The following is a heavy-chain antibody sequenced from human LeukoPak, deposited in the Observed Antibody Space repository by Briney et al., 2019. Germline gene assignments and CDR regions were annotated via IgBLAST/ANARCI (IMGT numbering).Heavy chain of an antibody. CDR1: GFTFSSYA. CDR2: ISGSGGST. Sequence: PGGSLRLSCAASGFTFSSYAMSWVRQAPGKGLEWVSAISGSGGSTYYADSVKGRFTISRDNSKNTLDLQMNSLRAEDTAVYYCAITGESSNWSLYFDYWGQGTLVTVSS. V-gene: IGHV3-23*01. CDR3: AITGESSNWSLYFDY. J-gene: IGHJ4*02. D-gene: IGHD6-13*01.